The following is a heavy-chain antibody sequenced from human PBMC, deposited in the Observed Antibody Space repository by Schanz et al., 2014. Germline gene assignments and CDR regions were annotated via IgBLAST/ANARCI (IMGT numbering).Heavy chain of an antibody. CDR2: IYHNGDT. CDR3: VRGVGAWEQGIFDY. D-gene: IGHD1-26*01. CDR1: GGSIISSTW. J-gene: IGHJ4*02. Sequence: QVLLQESGPGVVKPSGTLSLTCAVSGGSIISSTWWGWVRQPPGKGLEWIGEIYHNGDTSFNPSLKSRATRSGDTSKKEFSLRLTSRTAADTALYYCVRGVGAWEQGIFDYWGKGTLVTVSS. V-gene: IGHV4-4*02.